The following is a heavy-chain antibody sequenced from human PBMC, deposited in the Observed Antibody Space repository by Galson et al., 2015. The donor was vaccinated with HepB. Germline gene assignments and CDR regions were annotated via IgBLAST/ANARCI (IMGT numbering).Heavy chain of an antibody. CDR2: LYYNGSS. V-gene: IGHV4-59*08. D-gene: IGHD2-21*01. CDR3: ASSFRGIDRLDY. CDR1: GGSISNYY. J-gene: IGHJ4*01. Sequence: ETLSLTCSVSGGSISNYYWSWIRQPPGKGLEWIGYLYYNGSSHYNPSLKSRVILSADTSTNQFSLKLSSVTAADTAVYFCASSFRGIDRLDYWGHGTLVTVSS.